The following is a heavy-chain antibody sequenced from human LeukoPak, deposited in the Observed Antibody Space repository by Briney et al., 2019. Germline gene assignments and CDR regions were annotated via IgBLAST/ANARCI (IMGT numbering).Heavy chain of an antibody. D-gene: IGHD4-23*01. CDR2: IYRGDDGGDT. CDR3: ARGLGWYYGMDA. V-gene: IGHV3-53*01. CDR1: GFPVSNKS. J-gene: IGHJ6*02. Sequence: PGGSLRLSCAASGFPVSNKSISWARQAPGKGLEWGSVIYRGDDGGDTYYVDSVKGRFTISRDNSKITLYLQMNSLRAEDTAVYYCARGLGWYYGMDAWGQGTTVTVSS.